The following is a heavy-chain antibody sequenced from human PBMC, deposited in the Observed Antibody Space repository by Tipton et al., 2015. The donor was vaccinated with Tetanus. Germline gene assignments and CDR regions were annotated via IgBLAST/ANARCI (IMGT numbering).Heavy chain of an antibody. Sequence: QLVQSGGGVVQPGRSLRLSCAASGFTFSNSGMHWVRQAPGKGLEWVVIISYDGNYQSYAESVKGRFTISRDNSKSTLFLRMNGLRAEYTAVYYCIYTISCSAFGYWGQGSLVTVSS. CDR2: ISYDGNYQ. D-gene: IGHD2-2*01. V-gene: IGHV3-30*03. CDR3: IYTISCSAFGY. J-gene: IGHJ4*02. CDR1: GFTFSNSG.